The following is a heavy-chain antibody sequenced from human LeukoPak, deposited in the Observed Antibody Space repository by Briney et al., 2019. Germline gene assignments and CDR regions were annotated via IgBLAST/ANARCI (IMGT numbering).Heavy chain of an antibody. CDR3: ARHLDDSSGYYYRTMYYFDY. V-gene: IGHV5-51*01. CDR1: GYRFTSYW. J-gene: IGHJ4*02. D-gene: IGHD3-22*01. Sequence: GESLKISCKASGYRFTSYWIGWVRQMPGEGLEWMGFVSPGDSDTRYSPSFQGQVTISADKSISTAYLQWSSLEASDTAMYYCARHLDDSSGYYYRTMYYFDYWGQGTLVTVSS. CDR2: VSPGDSDT.